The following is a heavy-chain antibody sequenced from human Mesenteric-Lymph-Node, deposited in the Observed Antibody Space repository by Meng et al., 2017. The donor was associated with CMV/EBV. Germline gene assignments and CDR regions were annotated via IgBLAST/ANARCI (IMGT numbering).Heavy chain of an antibody. CDR1: GFTFSKYA. CDR3: ARDSYGMDV. CDR2: ISYNGGNY. V-gene: IGHV3-30-3*01. J-gene: IGHJ6*02. Sequence: GESLKISCAASGFTFSKYAMHWVRQAPGKGLEWLAVISYNGGNYYHADSVKGRFTISRDDSKNTMYLQINSLRPEDTAVYYCARDSYGMDVWGQGTTVTVSS.